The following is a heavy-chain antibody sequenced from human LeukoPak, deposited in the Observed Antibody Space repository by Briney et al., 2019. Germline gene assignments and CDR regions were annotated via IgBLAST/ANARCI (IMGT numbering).Heavy chain of an antibody. V-gene: IGHV3-23*01. CDR1: GFTFSSYA. Sequence: GGSLRLSCATSGFTFSSYAMSWVRQAPGKGLEWVSIISGSGGNTYYADSVKGRFTISRDNSKSTMYLQMNSLRVEDTAVYYCVKWTGYGMNWGQGTLVTVSS. CDR2: ISGSGGNT. J-gene: IGHJ4*02. D-gene: IGHD3/OR15-3a*01. CDR3: VKWTGYGMN.